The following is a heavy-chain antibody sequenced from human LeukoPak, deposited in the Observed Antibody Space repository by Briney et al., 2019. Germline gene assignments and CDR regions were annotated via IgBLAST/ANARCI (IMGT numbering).Heavy chain of an antibody. D-gene: IGHD2-15*01. Sequence: PGGSLRLSCAASGFTFSNYGMHWVRQAPGKGLDWVTFIRFDESDKYYADSVKGRFTISRDNSKNTLYLQMNSLRAEDTSVYYCAKDRAAGGYVDYWGQGTLVTVSS. V-gene: IGHV3-30*02. CDR2: IRFDESDK. CDR1: GFTFSNYG. J-gene: IGHJ4*02. CDR3: AKDRAAGGYVDY.